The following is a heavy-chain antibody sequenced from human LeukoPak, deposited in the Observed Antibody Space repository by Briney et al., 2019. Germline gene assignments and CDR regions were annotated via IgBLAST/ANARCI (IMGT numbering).Heavy chain of an antibody. CDR1: GVSFSGYY. V-gene: IGHV4-34*01. CDR2: INHSGST. J-gene: IGHJ4*02. CDR3: ARDRIRFGELSYFDY. Sequence: KASETLSLTCAVYGVSFSGYYWSWIRQPPGKGLEWIGEINHSGSTNYNPSLKSRVTISVDTSKNQFSLKLSSVTAADTAVYYCARDRIRFGELSYFDYWGQGSLVTVSP. D-gene: IGHD3-10*01.